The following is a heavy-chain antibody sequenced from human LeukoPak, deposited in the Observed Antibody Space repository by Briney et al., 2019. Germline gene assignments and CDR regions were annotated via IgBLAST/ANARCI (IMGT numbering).Heavy chain of an antibody. J-gene: IGHJ3*02. Sequence: GGSLRLSCAAPGFTFSNYPMHWVRQAPGKGLEWVAVVSDDGNNIYYADSVKGRFTISRDNSKNTLYLQTNSLRVEDTAVYYCAREGPIAVGGPRGFDIWGQGTTVIVSS. CDR1: GFTFSNYP. V-gene: IGHV3-30*04. CDR2: VSDDGNNI. CDR3: AREGPIAVGGPRGFDI. D-gene: IGHD2-21*01.